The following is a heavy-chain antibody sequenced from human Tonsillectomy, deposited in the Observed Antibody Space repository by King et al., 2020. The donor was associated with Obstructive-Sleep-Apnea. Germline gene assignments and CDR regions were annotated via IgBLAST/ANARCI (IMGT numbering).Heavy chain of an antibody. CDR1: GYTFTSYG. V-gene: IGHV1-18*01. CDR3: AGGGYDILAGYYAGRDVDFDY. D-gene: IGHD3-9*01. Sequence: VQLVESGAEVKKPGASVKVSCKASGYTFTSYGISWVRQAPGQGLEWMGWISASNGNTNYAQKLQGRVTMTTDISTSTAYMELRSLRSDDTAVYYCAGGGYDILAGYYAGRDVDFDYWGQGTLVTVSS. CDR2: ISASNGNT. J-gene: IGHJ4*02.